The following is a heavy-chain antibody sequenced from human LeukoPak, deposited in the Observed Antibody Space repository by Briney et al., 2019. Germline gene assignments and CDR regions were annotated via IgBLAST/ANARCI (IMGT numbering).Heavy chain of an antibody. CDR1: GGSLGTYY. J-gene: IGHJ4*02. Sequence: SETLSLTCTVSGGSLGTYYWSCIRQTPGQALEWIANIYSNATTSYNPSLKSRVTISLDPSRNQFSLKVTSVTAADTALYYCAGAPWGPFDFWSQGTLVTVSS. CDR3: AGAPWGPFDF. V-gene: IGHV4-59*01. CDR2: IYSNATT. D-gene: IGHD7-27*01.